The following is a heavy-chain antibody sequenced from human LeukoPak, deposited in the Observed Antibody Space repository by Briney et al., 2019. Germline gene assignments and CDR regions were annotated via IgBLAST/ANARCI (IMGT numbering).Heavy chain of an antibody. D-gene: IGHD6-19*01. CDR1: GFTFSSYE. V-gene: IGHV3-48*03. CDR2: ISSNGSPI. CDR3: AREGKAVARDYFDY. Sequence: GGSLRLSCAASGFTFSSYEMNWVRQAPGKGLEWVSYISSNGSPIFYADSVKGRFTISRDNAKNSLYLQMNSLSAEDTAVYYCAREGKAVARDYFDYWGQGPVVSVS. J-gene: IGHJ4*02.